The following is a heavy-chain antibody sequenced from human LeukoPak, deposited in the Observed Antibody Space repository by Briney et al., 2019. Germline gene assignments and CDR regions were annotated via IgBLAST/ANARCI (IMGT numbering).Heavy chain of an antibody. CDR2: ISGSGDIT. Sequence: GGSLRLSCAASGFTFTTYAMSWVRQAPGKGLEWVSIISGSGDITFYADSVGGRFTISRDNSKNTLYLQMSSLRADDTAVYYCAKNGDGSRANCHYFDCWGQGALVTVSS. CDR3: AKNGDGSRANCHYFDC. CDR1: GFTFTTYA. J-gene: IGHJ4*02. D-gene: IGHD3-10*01. V-gene: IGHV3-23*01.